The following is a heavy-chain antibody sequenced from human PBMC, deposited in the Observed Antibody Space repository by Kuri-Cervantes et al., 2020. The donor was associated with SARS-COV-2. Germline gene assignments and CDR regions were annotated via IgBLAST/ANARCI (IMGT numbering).Heavy chain of an antibody. CDR3: ARDSHRSGYLYYFDY. CDR2: IYYSGST. CDR1: GGSISSYY. V-gene: IGHV4-59*01. Sequence: SETLSLTCTVSGGSISSYYWSWIRQPPGKGLEWIGYIYYSGSTNYNPSLKSRVTISVDTSKNQFSLKLSSVTAADTAVYYCARDSHRSGYLYYFDYWGQGTLVTVSS. J-gene: IGHJ4*02. D-gene: IGHD3-3*01.